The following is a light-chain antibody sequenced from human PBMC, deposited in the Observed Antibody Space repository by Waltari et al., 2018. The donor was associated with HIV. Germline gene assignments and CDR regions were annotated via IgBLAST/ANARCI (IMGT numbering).Light chain of an antibody. J-gene: IGLJ1*01. V-gene: IGLV2-11*01. CDR3: CAYAAGHVSYV. CDR2: YVN. CDR1: TSDVGFYDY. Sequence: QSALTPPPSVSGSPGQSVSISCSGPTSDVGFYDYVYWYQQYPGKAPQLIIFYVNQRPSGAPERFSGSKSGNTASLTISGLQTEDEADYFCCAYAAGHVSYVFGNGTAVAVL.